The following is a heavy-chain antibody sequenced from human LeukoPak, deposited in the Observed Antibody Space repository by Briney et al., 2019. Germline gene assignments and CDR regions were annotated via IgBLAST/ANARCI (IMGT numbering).Heavy chain of an antibody. D-gene: IGHD2-2*01. CDR1: GYSISSGYY. CDR3: ARVVGSSTSSNWFDP. CDR2: IYHSGST. Sequence: EPSETLSLTCTVSGYSISSGYYWGWIRQPPGKGLEWIGSIYHSGSTYYNPSLKSRVTISVDTSKNQFSLKLSSVTAADTAVYYCARVVGSSTSSNWFDPWGQGTLVTVSS. J-gene: IGHJ5*02. V-gene: IGHV4-38-2*02.